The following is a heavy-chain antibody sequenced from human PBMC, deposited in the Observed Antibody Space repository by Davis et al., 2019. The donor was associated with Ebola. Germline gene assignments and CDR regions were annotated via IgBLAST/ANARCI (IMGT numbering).Heavy chain of an antibody. V-gene: IGHV3-11*04. D-gene: IGHD2-21*01. CDR2: ISSSGSTI. CDR1: GFTVSNNY. Sequence: PGGSLRLSCAASGFTVSNNYMSWIRQAPGKGLEWVSYISSSGSTIYYADSVKGRFTIPRDNAKNSLYLQMNSLRAEDTAVYYCARVPCGGDCYYNYYYYYMDVWGKGTTVTVSS. CDR3: ARVPCGGDCYYNYYYYYMDV. J-gene: IGHJ6*03.